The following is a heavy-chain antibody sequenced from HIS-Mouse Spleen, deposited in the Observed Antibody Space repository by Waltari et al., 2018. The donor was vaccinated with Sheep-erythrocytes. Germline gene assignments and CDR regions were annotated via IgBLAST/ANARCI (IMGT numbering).Heavy chain of an antibody. V-gene: IGHV3-21*01. CDR1: GCTFSSYI. CDR2: ISSSSSYI. CDR3: ARVASGATFDY. Sequence: GSLRLSCAASGCTFSSYIMNWVRQAPGKGLEWVSSISSSSSYITYADSVKGRFTISRDNAKNSLYLQMNSLRAEDTAVYYCARVASGATFDYWGQGTLVTVSS. D-gene: IGHD1-26*01. J-gene: IGHJ4*02.